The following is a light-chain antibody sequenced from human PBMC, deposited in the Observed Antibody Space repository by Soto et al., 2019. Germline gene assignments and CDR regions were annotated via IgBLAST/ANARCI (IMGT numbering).Light chain of an antibody. CDR2: LEGSGTY. V-gene: IGLV4-60*02. CDR3: ETWHSNSQV. Sequence: QSVLTQSSASSASLGSSVRLTCTLSSGHSSYIIAWHQQQPGKAPRYLMKLEGSGTYNKGSGVPDRFSGSSSGADRYLTISTLKLEDEADYHCETWHSNSQVFGGGTKLTVL. CDR1: SGHSSYI. J-gene: IGLJ2*01.